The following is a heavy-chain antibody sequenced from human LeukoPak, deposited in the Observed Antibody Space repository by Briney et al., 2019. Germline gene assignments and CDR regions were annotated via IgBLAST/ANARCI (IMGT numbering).Heavy chain of an antibody. CDR1: GFTLGDYA. CDR3: TRSGAMDLGYDY. CDR2: IRSKAYGGTT. D-gene: IGHD5-18*01. Sequence: GGSLRLSCTASGFTLGDYAMSWVRQAPGKGLEWVGFIRSKAYGGTTEYAASVKGRFTISRDDSKSIAYLQMNSLKTEDTAVYYCTRSGAMDLGYDYWGQGTLVTVSS. J-gene: IGHJ4*02. V-gene: IGHV3-49*04.